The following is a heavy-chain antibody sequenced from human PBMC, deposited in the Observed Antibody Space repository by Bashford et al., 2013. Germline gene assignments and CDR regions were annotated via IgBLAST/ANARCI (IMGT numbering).Heavy chain of an antibody. CDR2: ISGSGGTT. J-gene: IGHJ4*02. V-gene: IGHV3-23*01. D-gene: IGHD6-19*01. Sequence: VRQAPGKGLEWVSSISGSGGTTYYADSVKGRFTISRDNSKNTLYLQMNSLRAEDTAVYYCAKDRSSGWYEDYWGQGTLVTVSS. CDR3: AKDRSSGWYEDY.